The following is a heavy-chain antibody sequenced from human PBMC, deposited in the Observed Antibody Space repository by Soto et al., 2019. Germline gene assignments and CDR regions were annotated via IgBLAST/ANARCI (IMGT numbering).Heavy chain of an antibody. CDR1: GGTFSSYA. D-gene: IGHD2-15*01. J-gene: IGHJ6*02. CDR3: ASGYCSGGSCTRADYYYYGMDV. Sequence: SVKVSCKASGGTFSSYAISWARQAPGQGLEWMGGIIPIFGTANYAQKFQGRVTITADESTSTAYMELSSLRSEDTAVYYCASGYCSGGSCTRADYYYYGMDVWGQGTTVTVSS. CDR2: IIPIFGTA. V-gene: IGHV1-69*13.